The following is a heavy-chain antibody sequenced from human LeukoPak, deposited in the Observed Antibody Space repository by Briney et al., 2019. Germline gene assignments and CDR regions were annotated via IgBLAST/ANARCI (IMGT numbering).Heavy chain of an antibody. CDR1: GFTFSSYE. Sequence: GGSLRLSCVVSGFTFSSYEMNWVRQAPGKGLEWVSYISSSGSTIYYADSVKGRFTISRDNAKNSLFLQMDSLRAEDTAVYYCARDLPLNIVGAGLRSAWGQGTLVTVSS. CDR3: ARDLPLNIVGAGLRSA. CDR2: ISSSGSTI. D-gene: IGHD1-26*01. J-gene: IGHJ5*02. V-gene: IGHV3-48*03.